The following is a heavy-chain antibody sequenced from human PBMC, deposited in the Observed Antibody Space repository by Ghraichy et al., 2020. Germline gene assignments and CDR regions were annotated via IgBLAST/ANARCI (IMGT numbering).Heavy chain of an antibody. J-gene: IGHJ6*02. Sequence: GESLNISCVASGFSFTNAWMNWVRQAPGKGLEWVGRIKSKSAGGTRDYAGPVKGRFIISRDDSKNTLYLQMNSLKTEDTGVYYCSTVRDGDHIVLVPAALNYYFYGMGVWGQGTTVTVSS. CDR1: GFSFTNAW. V-gene: IGHV3-15*07. CDR3: STVRDGDHIVLVPAALNYYFYGMGV. CDR2: IKSKSAGGTR. D-gene: IGHD2-2*01.